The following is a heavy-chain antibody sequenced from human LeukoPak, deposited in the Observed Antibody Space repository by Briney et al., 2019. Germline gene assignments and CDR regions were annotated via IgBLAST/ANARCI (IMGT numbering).Heavy chain of an antibody. CDR2: IRSEADGGTS. Sequence: GGSLRLSCAASGFTFSNAWMNWVRQAPGRGLEWVGRIRSEADGGTSDYAAPVKGRFTFSRDDSKNTLYLQMNSLKTEDSAVYYCSVYYALHYWGQGTLVTVSS. J-gene: IGHJ4*02. CDR3: SVYYALHY. CDR1: GFTFSNAW. D-gene: IGHD3-16*01. V-gene: IGHV3-15*01.